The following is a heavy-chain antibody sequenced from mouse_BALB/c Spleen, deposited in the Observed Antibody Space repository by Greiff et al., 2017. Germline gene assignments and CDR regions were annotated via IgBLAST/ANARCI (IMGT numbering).Heavy chain of an antibody. CDR1: GFTFSSYG. CDR2: ISSGGSYT. D-gene: IGHD3-1*01. V-gene: IGHV5-6*01. CDR3: ARQRESGFLFAY. J-gene: IGHJ3*01. Sequence: EVKLMESGGDLVKPGGSLKLSCAASGFTFSSYGMSWVRQTPDKRLEWVATISSGGSYTYYPDSVKGRFTISRDNAKNTLYLQMSSLKSEDTAMYYCARQRESGFLFAYWGQGTLVTVSA.